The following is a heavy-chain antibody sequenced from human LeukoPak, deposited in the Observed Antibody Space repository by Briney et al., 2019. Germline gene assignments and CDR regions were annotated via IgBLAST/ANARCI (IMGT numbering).Heavy chain of an antibody. CDR1: GGTFSSYA. D-gene: IGHD3-10*01. Sequence: ASVKVSCKASGGTFSSYAISWVRQAPGQGLEWMGGIIPIFGTANYAQKFQGRVTITADKSTSTAYMELSSLRAEDTAVYYCAKEEFGELLSPFDYWGQGTLVTVSS. J-gene: IGHJ4*02. CDR2: IIPIFGTA. V-gene: IGHV1-69*06. CDR3: AKEEFGELLSPFDY.